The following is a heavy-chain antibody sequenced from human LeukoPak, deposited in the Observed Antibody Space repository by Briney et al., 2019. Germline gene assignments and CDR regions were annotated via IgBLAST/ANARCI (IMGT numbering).Heavy chain of an antibody. J-gene: IGHJ6*02. D-gene: IGHD2-2*01. V-gene: IGHV1-18*01. CDR1: GYTFTSYG. CDR3: ARDIVVVPAASAYYYGMDV. Sequence: ASVKVSCKASGYTFTSYGISWVRQAPGQGLEWMRWISAYNGNTNYAQKLQGRVTMTTDTSTSTAYMELRSLRSDDTAVYYCARDIVVVPAASAYYYGMDVWGQGTTVTVSS. CDR2: ISAYNGNT.